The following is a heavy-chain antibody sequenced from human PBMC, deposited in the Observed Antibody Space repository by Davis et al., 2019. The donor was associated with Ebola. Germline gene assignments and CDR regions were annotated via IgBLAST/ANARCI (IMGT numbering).Heavy chain of an antibody. J-gene: IGHJ4*02. CDR3: ARVEYSSSSGQDY. D-gene: IGHD6-6*01. Sequence: ASVKVSCKASGYSFTNYDINWVRQATGQGLEWMGWINPNSGGTNYAQKFQGRVTMTRDTSISTAYMELSRLRSEDTAVYYCARVEYSSSSGQDYWGQGTLVTVSS. CDR2: INPNSGGT. V-gene: IGHV1-2*02. CDR1: GYSFTNYD.